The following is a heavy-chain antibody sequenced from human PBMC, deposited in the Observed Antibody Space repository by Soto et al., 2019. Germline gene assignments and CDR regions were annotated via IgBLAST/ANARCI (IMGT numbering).Heavy chain of an antibody. D-gene: IGHD2-8*01. CDR3: AKNGQPPYYYCGLDV. Sequence: QGQLVQSEAEVKKPGASVKVSCKASGYTFTRYGISWVRQAPGQGIEWMGWISGYNGDTNYAQKFQGRVIMTIDTSTGTAYMELRSLTSDDTAVYYCAKNGQPPYYYCGLDVWGQGTTVTVSS. CDR2: ISGYNGDT. V-gene: IGHV1-18*01. CDR1: GYTFTRYG. J-gene: IGHJ6*02.